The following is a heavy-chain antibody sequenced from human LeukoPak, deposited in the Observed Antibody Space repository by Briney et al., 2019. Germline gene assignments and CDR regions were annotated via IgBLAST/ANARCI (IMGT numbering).Heavy chain of an antibody. CDR2: IPGSGGAT. J-gene: IGHJ6*02. V-gene: IGHV3-23*01. CDR3: ARARPWDSSRSSYFGMDV. Sequence: PGGSLRLSCEASGFTFSSYAIRWVRQAPGTGLEWVSSIPGSGGATYYADSVRGRFSISRDSSKNTVYLQMNSLRDEDTAVYYCARARPWDSSRSSYFGMDVWGHGTTVTVSS. CDR1: GFTFSSYA. D-gene: IGHD3-22*01.